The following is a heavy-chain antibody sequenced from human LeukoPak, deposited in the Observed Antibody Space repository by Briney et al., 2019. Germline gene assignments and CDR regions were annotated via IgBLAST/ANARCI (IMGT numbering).Heavy chain of an antibody. Sequence: QPGRSLRLSCAASGFTLSNYGMHWVRQAPGKGLEWVAVISYDGSNKYYADSVKGRFTISRDNSKNTLYLQMNSLRAEDTAVYYCAKGAYGDYVYYWGQGTLVTVSS. CDR3: AKGAYGDYVYY. CDR1: GFTLSNYG. CDR2: ISYDGSNK. D-gene: IGHD4-17*01. J-gene: IGHJ4*02. V-gene: IGHV3-30*18.